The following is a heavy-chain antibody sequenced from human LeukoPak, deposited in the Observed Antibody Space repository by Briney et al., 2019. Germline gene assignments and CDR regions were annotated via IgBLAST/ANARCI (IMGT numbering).Heavy chain of an antibody. V-gene: IGHV4-39*07. CDR3: ASVDYYGSGSYLS. CDR2: LYYGGST. D-gene: IGHD3-10*01. Sequence: PSETLSLTCTVSGGSITTDNYYWDWIRQSPGRGLEWIGSLYYGGSTNYNPSLKSRVTISVDTSKNQFSLKLSSVTAADTAVYYCASVDYYGSGSYLSWGQGTLVTVSS. CDR1: GGSITTDNYY. J-gene: IGHJ4*02.